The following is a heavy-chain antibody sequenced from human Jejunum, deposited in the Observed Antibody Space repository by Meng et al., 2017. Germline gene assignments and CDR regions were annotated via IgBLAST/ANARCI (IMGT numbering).Heavy chain of an antibody. CDR2: ISDVGSD. Sequence: QVQLVGSGGGVVQPGRSRRLSCAVSGFTVGGYAMHWVRQVPGKGLEWVATISDVGSDEADSVQGRFTISRDNSKNTLYLQMNSLRADDTAVYYCARGSPPDSWGQGTLVTVSS. CDR3: ARGSPPDS. V-gene: IGHV3-30*01. J-gene: IGHJ4*02. CDR1: GFTVGGYA.